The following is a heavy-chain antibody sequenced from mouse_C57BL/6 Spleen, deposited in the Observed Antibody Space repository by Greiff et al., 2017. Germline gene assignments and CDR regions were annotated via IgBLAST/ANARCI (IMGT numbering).Heavy chain of an antibody. D-gene: IGHD1-1*01. J-gene: IGHJ4*01. V-gene: IGHV1-52*01. Sequence: VQLQQPGAELVRPGSSVKLSCKASGYTFTSYWMHWVKQRPIQGLEWIGNIDPSDSETHYNQKFKDKATLTVDKSSSTAYMQLRSLTSEDSAVYYCARERITTRAMDYWGQGTSVTVSS. CDR2: IDPSDSET. CDR1: GYTFTSYW. CDR3: ARERITTRAMDY.